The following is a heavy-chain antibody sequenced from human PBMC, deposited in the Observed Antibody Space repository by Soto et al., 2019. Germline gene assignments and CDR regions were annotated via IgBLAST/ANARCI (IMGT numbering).Heavy chain of an antibody. J-gene: IGHJ6*02. V-gene: IGHV3-30*18. CDR2: ISYDGSNK. CDR1: GFTFSSYG. Sequence: GGSLRLSCAASGFTFSSYGMHWVRQAPGKGLEWVAVISYDGSNKYYADSVKGRFTISRDNSKNTLYLQMNSLRAEDTAVYYRAKPVLRYFDWFSMDVWGQGTTVTVSS. CDR3: AKPVLRYFDWFSMDV. D-gene: IGHD3-9*01.